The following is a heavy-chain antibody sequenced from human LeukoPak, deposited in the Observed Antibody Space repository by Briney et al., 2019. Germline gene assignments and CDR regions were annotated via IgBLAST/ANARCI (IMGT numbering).Heavy chain of an antibody. CDR3: ARDGSTAPEPFDY. CDR2: IKQDGSEK. Sequence: GGSLRLSCAASGFTFSSYWMSWVRQAPGKGLEWVADIKQDGSEKYYVDSVKGRFTISRDNAKNSLYLQMNSLRAEDTAVYYCARDGSTAPEPFDYWGQGTLVTVSS. V-gene: IGHV3-7*01. D-gene: IGHD4-17*01. J-gene: IGHJ4*02. CDR1: GFTFSSYW.